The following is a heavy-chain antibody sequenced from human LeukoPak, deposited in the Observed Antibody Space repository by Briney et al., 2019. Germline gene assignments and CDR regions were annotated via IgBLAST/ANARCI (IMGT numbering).Heavy chain of an antibody. CDR3: ARVNSPYYYGSGSYEFDY. V-gene: IGHV4-59*01. D-gene: IGHD3-10*01. CDR1: GGSISSYY. CDR2: IYYSGST. J-gene: IGHJ4*02. Sequence: PSETLSLTCTVSGGSISSYYWSWIRQPPGKGLGWIGYIYYSGSTNYNPSLKSRVTISVDTSKNQFSLKLSSVTAADTAVYYCARVNSPYYYGSGSYEFDYWGQGTLVTVSS.